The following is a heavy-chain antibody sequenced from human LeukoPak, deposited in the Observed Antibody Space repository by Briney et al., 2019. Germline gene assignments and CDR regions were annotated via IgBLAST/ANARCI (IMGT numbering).Heavy chain of an antibody. CDR3: ARDPRITMVRGVIGGPFWKPDHGMDV. J-gene: IGHJ6*02. D-gene: IGHD3-10*01. CDR2: INPSGGST. Sequence: ASVKVSCKASGYTFTSYYMHWVRQAPGQGLEWMGIINPSGGSTSYAQKFQGRVTMTRDTSTSTVYMELSSLRSEDTAVYYCARDPRITMVRGVIGGPFWKPDHGMDVWGQGTTVTVSS. V-gene: IGHV1-46*01. CDR1: GYTFTSYY.